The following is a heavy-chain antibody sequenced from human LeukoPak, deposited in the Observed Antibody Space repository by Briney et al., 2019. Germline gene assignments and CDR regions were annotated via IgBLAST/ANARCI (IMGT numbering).Heavy chain of an antibody. CDR1: GFTFNNYA. Sequence: GGSLRLSCAASGFTFNNYAMSWVRQAPGKGLEWVSALSGSADGIYYADSVKGRFTISRDNSQNTLYLQMNSLRAEDTAVYYCARGLPGSETFDYWGQGTLVTVSS. CDR2: LSGSADGI. V-gene: IGHV3-23*01. CDR3: ARGLPGSETFDY. J-gene: IGHJ4*02. D-gene: IGHD2-15*01.